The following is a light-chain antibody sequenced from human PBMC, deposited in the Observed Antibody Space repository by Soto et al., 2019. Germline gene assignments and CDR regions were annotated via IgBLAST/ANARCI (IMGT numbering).Light chain of an antibody. J-gene: IGKJ3*01. CDR3: QQRSNWL. Sequence: DIHMTQSPSSLSASVGDTVTITCRASQNIDMYLNWYQQKPGKAPRVLISGASNLQSGVPSRFSGSGSGTDFTLTISSLQSEDFGVYYCQQRSNWLFGPGTKVDIK. V-gene: IGKV1-39*01. CDR2: GAS. CDR1: QNIDMY.